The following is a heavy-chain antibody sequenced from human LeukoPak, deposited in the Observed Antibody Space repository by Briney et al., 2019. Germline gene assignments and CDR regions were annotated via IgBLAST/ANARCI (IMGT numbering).Heavy chain of an antibody. CDR1: GFTFRSYR. J-gene: IGHJ6*03. V-gene: IGHV3-7*01. Sequence: PGGSLRLSCAASGFTFRSYRMRWVRQAPGKGLEWVANVKEDANEEYYVDSVRGRFIISRDNAKNSLFLQMYSLRADDTAVYYCARAGYCTSNSCYSPNCYYMDVWGKGTTVAVSS. CDR3: ARAGYCTSNSCYSPNCYYMDV. CDR2: VKEDANEE. D-gene: IGHD2-2*01.